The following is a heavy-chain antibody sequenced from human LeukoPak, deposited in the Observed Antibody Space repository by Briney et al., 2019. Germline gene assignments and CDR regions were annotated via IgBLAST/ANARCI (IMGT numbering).Heavy chain of an antibody. D-gene: IGHD3-22*01. J-gene: IGHJ6*02. CDR2: IYYSGST. V-gene: IGHV4-59*01. CDR1: GGSISSYY. Sequence: SETLSLTCTVSGGSISSYYWSWIRQPPGKGLEGIGYIYYSGSTNYNASLKSRVTIPVDTSKNQFSLKLSSVTAADTAVYYCAGFHYYDSSGYYRHYYGMDVWGQGTTVTVSS. CDR3: AGFHYYDSSGYYRHYYGMDV.